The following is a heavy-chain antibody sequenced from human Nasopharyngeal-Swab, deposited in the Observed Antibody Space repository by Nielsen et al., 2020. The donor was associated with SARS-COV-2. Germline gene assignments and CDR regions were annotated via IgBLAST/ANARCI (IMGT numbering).Heavy chain of an antibody. CDR1: GYIFANYW. CDR2: IYPGDSDT. J-gene: IGHJ6*02. CDR3: ARRDSSGYYPHGMDV. V-gene: IGHV5-51*01. D-gene: IGHD6-19*01. Sequence: KVSCKGSGYIFANYWIGWVRQMPGKGLEWMGVIYPGDSDTRYSPSFQGQVTISADKSISTAYLQWSSLKASDTAMYYCARRDSSGYYPHGMDVWGQGTTVTVSS.